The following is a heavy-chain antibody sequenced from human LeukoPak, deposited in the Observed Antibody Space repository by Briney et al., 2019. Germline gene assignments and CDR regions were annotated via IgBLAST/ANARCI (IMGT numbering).Heavy chain of an antibody. V-gene: IGHV4-34*01. CDR1: GGSFSGYY. Sequence: SEALSLTCAVYGGSFSGYYWSWIRQPPGKGLEWIGEINHSGSTNYNPSLKSRVTISVDTSKNQFSLKLSSVTAADTAVYYCAPIPAAPPNFDYWGQGTLVTVSS. CDR3: APIPAAPPNFDY. D-gene: IGHD2-2*01. J-gene: IGHJ4*02. CDR2: INHSGST.